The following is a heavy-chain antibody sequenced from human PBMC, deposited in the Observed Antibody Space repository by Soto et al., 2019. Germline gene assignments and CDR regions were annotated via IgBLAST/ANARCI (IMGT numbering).Heavy chain of an antibody. CDR1: GGTFSRHG. D-gene: IGHD3-9*01. Sequence: QVQLVQSGAEVKKPGSSVKVSCKASGGTFSRHGISWVRQAPGQGLEWLGGIPPIFGTANYPQKFQGRVTITADESTSTAYMELSSLRSEDTAVYYCASNGDILTGSYYYGMDVWGQGTTVTVSS. J-gene: IGHJ6*02. CDR2: IPPIFGTA. V-gene: IGHV1-69*12. CDR3: ASNGDILTGSYYYGMDV.